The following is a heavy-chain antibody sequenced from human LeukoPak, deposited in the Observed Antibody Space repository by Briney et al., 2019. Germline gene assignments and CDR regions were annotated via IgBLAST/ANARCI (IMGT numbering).Heavy chain of an antibody. Sequence: GGSLRLSCTAAGFSFSSPGMNWVRQAPGKGLEWVSSINGESTFKVYADSVKGRFTISRDNAKNSLYLQMDSLRAEDTAVYYCAKYQTGTWTSYDSSDIWGQGTLVTVSS. CDR1: GFSFSSPG. D-gene: IGHD1-7*01. J-gene: IGHJ3*02. CDR3: AKYQTGTWTSYDSSDI. V-gene: IGHV3-21*01. CDR2: INGESTFK.